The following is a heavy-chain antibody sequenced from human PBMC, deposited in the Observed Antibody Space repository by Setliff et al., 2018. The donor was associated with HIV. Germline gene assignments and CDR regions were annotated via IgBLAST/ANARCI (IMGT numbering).Heavy chain of an antibody. CDR1: GGSISSSSFY. J-gene: IGHJ6*03. D-gene: IGHD4-4*01. V-gene: IGHV4-39*01. Sequence: PSETLSLTCTVSGGSISSSSFYWGWIRQPPGKGLEYIGNIHHSGSTHYNPSLKSRVAISVDTSKNQFSLKLSSVTAADTAVYYCVRASHMTPGNLLHSTGPYYSYYMDVWGRGTTVTVSS. CDR2: IHHSGST. CDR3: VRASHMTPGNLLHSTGPYYSYYMDV.